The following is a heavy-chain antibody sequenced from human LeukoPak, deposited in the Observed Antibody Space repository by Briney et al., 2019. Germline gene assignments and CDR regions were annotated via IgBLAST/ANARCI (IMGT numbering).Heavy chain of an antibody. CDR2: ISAYNGNT. Sequence: ASVKVSCKASGYTFTSYGITWVRQAPAQGLEWMGWISAYNGNTNYAQKFKGRVTMTTDTSTSTAYMELRSLRSDGRAVHYCARVMGILSSSTRYGAVAFDFWGHGTIVTVSS. CDR1: GYTFTSYG. V-gene: IGHV1-18*01. D-gene: IGHD6-13*01. CDR3: ARVMGILSSSTRYGAVAFDF. J-gene: IGHJ3*01.